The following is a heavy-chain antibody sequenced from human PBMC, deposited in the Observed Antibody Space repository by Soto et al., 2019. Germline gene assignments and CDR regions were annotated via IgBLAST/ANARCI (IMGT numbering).Heavy chain of an antibody. V-gene: IGHV4-59*01. CDR3: ARVIGGWYEHDY. CDR1: GGSISSYF. CDR2: TYYSGST. D-gene: IGHD6-19*01. J-gene: IGHJ4*02. Sequence: PSETLSLTCTVSGGSISSYFWSWIRQPPGKGLEWIGYTYYSGSTKYNPSVKSRVTMSVDTSKNQFSLKLSSVTAADTAVYYCARVIGGWYEHDYWGQGTLVTVSS.